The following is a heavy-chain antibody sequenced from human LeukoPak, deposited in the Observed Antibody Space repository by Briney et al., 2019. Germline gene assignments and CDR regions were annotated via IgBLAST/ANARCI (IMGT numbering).Heavy chain of an antibody. CDR3: AKVYWNNYYYDY. CDR1: GFTLSTYA. V-gene: IGHV3-23*01. CDR2: ISDSGDNT. Sequence: GGSLRLSCAASGFTLSTYAMSWVRQAPGRGLEWVSAISDSGDNTHYADSVKGRFTISRDSSKSTLYLQMNSLRADDTAVYYCAKVYWNNYYYDYWGQGTLVTVSS. D-gene: IGHD1/OR15-1a*01. J-gene: IGHJ4*02.